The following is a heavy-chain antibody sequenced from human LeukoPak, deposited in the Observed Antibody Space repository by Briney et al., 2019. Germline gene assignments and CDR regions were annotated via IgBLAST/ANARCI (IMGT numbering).Heavy chain of an antibody. CDR1: GFTFSSYS. J-gene: IGHJ1*01. Sequence: GGSLRLSCAASGFTFSSYSMNWVRQPPGKGLEWVSSISSSSSYIYYADSVKGRFTITRDNAKNSLYLQMNSLRAEDTAVYYCARRGVRGVIGLEHWGQGTLVTVSS. CDR2: ISSSSSYI. D-gene: IGHD3-10*01. CDR3: ARRGVRGVIGLEH. V-gene: IGHV3-21*01.